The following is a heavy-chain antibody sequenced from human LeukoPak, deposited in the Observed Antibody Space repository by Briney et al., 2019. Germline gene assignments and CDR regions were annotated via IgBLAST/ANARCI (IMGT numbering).Heavy chain of an antibody. CDR1: GGSFRGYY. J-gene: IGHJ4*02. D-gene: IGHD4-11*01. CDR2: IYYSGST. CDR3: ARDEGLMTTVTHFDY. V-gene: IGHV4-34*01. Sequence: SETLSLTCAVYGGSFRGYYWSWICQPPGKGLEWIGSIYYSGSTYYNPSLKSRVTISVDTSKNQFSLKLSSVTAADTAVYYCARDEGLMTTVTHFDYWGQGTLVTVSS.